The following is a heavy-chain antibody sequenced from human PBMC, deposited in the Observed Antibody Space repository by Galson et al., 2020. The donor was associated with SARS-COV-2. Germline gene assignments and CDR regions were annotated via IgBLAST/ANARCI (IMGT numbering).Heavy chain of an antibody. V-gene: IGHV3-30*04. CDR3: ARVSGGYYSLPDY. CDR2: ISYDGSKK. J-gene: IGHJ4*02. CDR1: GFTFSSYA. Sequence: GESLKISCAASGFTFSSYAMHWVRQAPGKGLEWVAVISYDGSKKYYADSVKGRFTISRDNSKNTLYLQMNSLRAEDTAVYYCARVSGGYYSLPDYWGQGTLVTVSS. D-gene: IGHD3-22*01.